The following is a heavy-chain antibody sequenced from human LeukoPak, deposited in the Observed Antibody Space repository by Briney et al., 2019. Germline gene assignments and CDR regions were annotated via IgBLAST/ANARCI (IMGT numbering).Heavy chain of an antibody. Sequence: SVTVSCKASGGTFSSYAISWVRQAPGQGLEWMGGIIPIFGTANYAQKFQGRVTITADESTSTAYMELSSLRSEDTAVYYCARPYDSSGYYTPYLGYWGQGTLVTVSS. CDR1: GGTFSSYA. CDR3: ARPYDSSGYYTPYLGY. CDR2: IIPIFGTA. J-gene: IGHJ4*02. V-gene: IGHV1-69*13. D-gene: IGHD3-22*01.